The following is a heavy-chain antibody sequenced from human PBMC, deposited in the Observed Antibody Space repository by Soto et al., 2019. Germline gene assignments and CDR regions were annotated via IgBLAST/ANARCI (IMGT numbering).Heavy chain of an antibody. CDR1: GASISSGGYY. CDR2: IYNTGST. D-gene: IGHD3-22*01. CDR3: ARGPITMIVANHLAYFDY. V-gene: IGHV4-31*03. J-gene: IGHJ4*02. Sequence: SETLSLTCTVSGASISSGGYYWSWIRQPPGRGLEFIGHIYNTGSTNYNPSLKSRITMSLDTSKNHFSLRLGSVTAADTAMYYCARGPITMIVANHLAYFDYWGQGTLVTVSS.